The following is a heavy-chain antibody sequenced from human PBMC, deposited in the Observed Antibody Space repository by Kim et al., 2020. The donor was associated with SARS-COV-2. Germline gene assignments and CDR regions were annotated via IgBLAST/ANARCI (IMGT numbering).Heavy chain of an antibody. J-gene: IGHJ4*02. D-gene: IGHD6-13*01. CDR2: INGDGSST. CDR1: GFTFSYYW. V-gene: IGHV3-74*01. Sequence: GGSLRLSCAASGFTFSYYWMHWVRQPPGKGLVWVSRINGDGSSTSYADSVKGRFTLSRDNAKNTLYLQMNSLRADDTAVYYCAGDPDYSGWSHFDYWGQG. CDR3: AGDPDYSGWSHFDY.